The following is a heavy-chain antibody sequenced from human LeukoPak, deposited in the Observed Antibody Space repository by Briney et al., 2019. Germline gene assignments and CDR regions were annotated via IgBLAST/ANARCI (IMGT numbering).Heavy chain of an antibody. V-gene: IGHV4-4*07. Sequence: SETLSLTCTVCGGSISSYYWSWIRQPAGKGLEWIGRIYTSGSTNYNPSLKSRVTMSVDTSKNQFSLKLSSVTAADTAVYYCAREELRSRHYYYYYYMDVWGKGTTVTISS. J-gene: IGHJ6*03. CDR1: GGSISSYY. CDR2: IYTSGST. D-gene: IGHD1-26*01. CDR3: AREELRSRHYYYYYYMDV.